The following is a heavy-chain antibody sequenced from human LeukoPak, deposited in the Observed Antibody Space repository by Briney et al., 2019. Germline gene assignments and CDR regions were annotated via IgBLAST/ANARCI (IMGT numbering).Heavy chain of an antibody. Sequence: PSQTLSLTCTVSGDSISSGDYYWNWIRQPPGKGLEWIGYIYYSGSTYYNPSLKSRVTISVDTSKNQFSPKLSSVTAADTAVYYCARSPSRYDFWSGDPEYFQHWGQGTLVTVSS. D-gene: IGHD3-3*01. CDR1: GDSISSGDYY. CDR3: ARSPSRYDFWSGDPEYFQH. CDR2: IYYSGST. V-gene: IGHV4-30-4*08. J-gene: IGHJ1*01.